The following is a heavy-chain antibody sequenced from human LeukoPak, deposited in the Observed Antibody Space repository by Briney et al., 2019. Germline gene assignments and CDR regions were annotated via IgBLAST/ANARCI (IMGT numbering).Heavy chain of an antibody. J-gene: IGHJ3*02. D-gene: IGHD2-15*01. CDR3: ARAPVVAAIRTHFDI. CDR1: GFTFSSYA. CDR2: ISYDGSNK. Sequence: GGSLRLSCAASGFTFSSYAMHWVRQAPGKGLEWVAVISYDGSNKCYADSVKGRFTISRDNSKNTLYLQMNSLRAEDTAVYYCARAPVVAAIRTHFDIWGQGTMVTVSS. V-gene: IGHV3-30-3*01.